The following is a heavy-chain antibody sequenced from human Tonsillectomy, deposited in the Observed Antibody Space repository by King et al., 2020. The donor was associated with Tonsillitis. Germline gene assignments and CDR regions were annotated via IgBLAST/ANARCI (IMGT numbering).Heavy chain of an antibody. CDR3: AKVGAAAGTSNQKDDY. V-gene: IGHV3-23*04. Sequence: QLVQSGGGLVQPGGSLRLSCAASGFTFSSYAMSWVRQAPGKGLEWVSAISGSGGSTYYADSVKGRFTISRDNSKNTLYLQMNSLRAEDTAVYYCAKVGAAAGTSNQKDDYWGQGTLVTVSS. CDR1: GFTFSSYA. D-gene: IGHD6-13*01. J-gene: IGHJ4*02. CDR2: ISGSGGST.